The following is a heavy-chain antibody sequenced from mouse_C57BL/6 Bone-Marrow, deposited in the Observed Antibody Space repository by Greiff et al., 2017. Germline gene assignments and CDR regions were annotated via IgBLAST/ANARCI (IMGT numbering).Heavy chain of an antibody. J-gene: IGHJ4*01. Sequence: EVQLVESGGGLVKPGGSLKLSCAASGFTFSSYAMSWVRQTPEKRLEWVATISDGGSYTNSPDNVKGRFTISRDNAKNNLSLQMSHRKSEDTAIYDCARAGYWDARDYWGQGTSVTGSS. D-gene: IGHD2-3*01. CDR2: ISDGGSYT. CDR3: ARAGYWDARDY. CDR1: GFTFSSYA. V-gene: IGHV5-4*01.